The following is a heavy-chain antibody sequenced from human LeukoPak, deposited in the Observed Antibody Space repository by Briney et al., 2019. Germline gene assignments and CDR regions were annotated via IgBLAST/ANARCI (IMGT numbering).Heavy chain of an antibody. D-gene: IGHD1-14*01. V-gene: IGHV4-59*08. CDR3: ARNNGRAFDI. CDR2: IYYSGST. J-gene: IGHJ3*02. Sequence: SETLSLTCTVSGGSISSYYWSWIRQPPRKGLEWIGYIYYSGSTNYNPSLKRRVTISVDKSKNQFSLKLSSVTAADTAVYYCARNNGRAFDIWGQGTMVTVSS. CDR1: GGSISSYY.